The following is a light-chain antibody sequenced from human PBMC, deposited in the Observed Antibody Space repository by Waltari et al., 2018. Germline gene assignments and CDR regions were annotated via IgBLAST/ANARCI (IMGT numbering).Light chain of an antibody. CDR3: QQSYT. CDR2: GAS. CDR1: QSIRED. V-gene: IGKV1-39*01. J-gene: IGKJ4*01. Sequence: DIQMTQSPSSLSASVGEKVTITCRASQSIREDLNWYQQKPGKAPKLLIYGASSLQSGVPSRFSGSGSGTDFTLSITSLQPEDSATYYCQQSYTFGGGTKVEIK.